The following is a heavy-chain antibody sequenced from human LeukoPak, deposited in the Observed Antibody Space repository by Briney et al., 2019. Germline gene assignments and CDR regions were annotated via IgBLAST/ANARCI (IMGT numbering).Heavy chain of an antibody. D-gene: IGHD6-13*01. CDR2: ISANGGST. Sequence: PGGSLRLSCSASGFIISNYAMHWVRQAPGKGLEYLSAISANGGSTYYADSVKGRFTISRDNSRNTLYLQMSSLRAEDTAIYHCLKDLYKGDSSSLYYFQYWGQGTLVTVSS. CDR1: GFIISNYA. V-gene: IGHV3-64D*06. CDR3: LKDLYKGDSSSLYYFQY. J-gene: IGHJ4*02.